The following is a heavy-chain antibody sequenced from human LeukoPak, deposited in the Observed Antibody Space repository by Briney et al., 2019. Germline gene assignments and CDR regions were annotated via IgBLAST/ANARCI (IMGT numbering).Heavy chain of an antibody. CDR3: ARAYGRTGSYFDY. Sequence: PSETLSLTCAVYGGSFSGYYWSWIRQPPGKGLEWIGEINHSGSTNYNPSLKSRVTISVDTSKNQFSLKLSSVTAADTAVYYCARAYGRTGSYFDYWGQGTLVTVSP. CDR1: GGSFSGYY. V-gene: IGHV4-34*01. J-gene: IGHJ4*02. CDR2: INHSGST. D-gene: IGHD3-10*02.